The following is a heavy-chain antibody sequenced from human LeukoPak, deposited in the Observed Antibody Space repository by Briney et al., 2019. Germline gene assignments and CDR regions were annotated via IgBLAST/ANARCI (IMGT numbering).Heavy chain of an antibody. D-gene: IGHD5-12*01. CDR2: ISYDGSNK. J-gene: IGHJ4*02. Sequence: GGSLRLSCAASGFTFSTYGMHWVRQAPGKGLEWVAVISYDGSNKYYADSVKGRFTISRDNSKNTLYLQMNSLRAEDTAVYYCASGGYSGYENRDWGQGTLVTVSS. CDR1: GFTFSTYG. V-gene: IGHV3-30*19. CDR3: ASGGYSGYENRD.